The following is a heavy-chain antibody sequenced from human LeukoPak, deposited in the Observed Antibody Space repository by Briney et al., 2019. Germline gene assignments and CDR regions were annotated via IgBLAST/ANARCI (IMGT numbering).Heavy chain of an antibody. V-gene: IGHV1-8*01. CDR1: GYTFTSYD. CDR3: ARVDDYGDYYFDY. J-gene: IGHJ4*02. D-gene: IGHD4-17*01. Sequence: ASVKVSCKASGYTFTSYDINWVRQATGQGLEWMGWMSPNSGNTGYAQKFQGRVTITADKSTSTAYMELTSLRSEDTAVYYCARVDDYGDYYFDYWGQGTLVTVSS. CDR2: MSPNSGNT.